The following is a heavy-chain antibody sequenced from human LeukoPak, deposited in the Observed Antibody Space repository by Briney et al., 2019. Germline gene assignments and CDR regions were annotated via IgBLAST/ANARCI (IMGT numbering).Heavy chain of an antibody. CDR2: IIPIFGTA. CDR3: ATSEYQLLFYYYYGMDV. CDR1: GGTFSSYA. J-gene: IGHJ6*02. D-gene: IGHD2-2*01. V-gene: IGHV1-69*13. Sequence: SVKVSCKASGGTFSSYAISWVRQAPGQGLERMGGIIPIFGTANYAQKFQGRVTITADESTSTAYMELSSLRSEDTAVYYCATSEYQLLFYYYYGMDVWGQGTTVTVSS.